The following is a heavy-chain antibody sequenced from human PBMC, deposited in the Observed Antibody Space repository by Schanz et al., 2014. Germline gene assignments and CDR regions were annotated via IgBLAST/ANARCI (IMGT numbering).Heavy chain of an antibody. CDR1: EFTFSSYK. CDR3: ARDAADFYDILTEEDY. J-gene: IGHJ4*02. CDR2: ISSSGSYI. Sequence: EGQLLESGGGLVKPGGSLRLSCEASEFTFSSYKMNWVRQAPGKGLEWVSSISSSGSYIHYADSVKGRFTISRDNPKNTLYLQMNSLRAEDTAVYYCARDAADFYDILTEEDYWGQGTLVTVSS. D-gene: IGHD3-9*01. V-gene: IGHV3-21*01.